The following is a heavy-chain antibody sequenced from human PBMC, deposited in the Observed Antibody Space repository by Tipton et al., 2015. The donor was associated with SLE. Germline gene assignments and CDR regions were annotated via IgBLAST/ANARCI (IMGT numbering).Heavy chain of an antibody. CDR2: IIPIFGTA. CDR3: ARVSGYSYAKGYYMDV. D-gene: IGHD5-18*01. J-gene: IGHJ6*03. V-gene: IGHV1-69*05. Sequence: QSGAEVKKPGASVKVSCKASGGNFSSYAISWVRQAPGQGLEWMGGIIPIFGTANYAQKFQGRVTITTDESTSTAYMELSSLRSEDTAVYYCARVSGYSYAKGYYMDVWGKGTTVTVSS. CDR1: GGNFSSYA.